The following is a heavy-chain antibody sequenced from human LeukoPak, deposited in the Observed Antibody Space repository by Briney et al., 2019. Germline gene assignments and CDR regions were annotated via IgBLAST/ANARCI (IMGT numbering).Heavy chain of an antibody. D-gene: IGHD3-9*01. CDR1: GYTFTSYG. Sequence: ASVKVSCKASGYTFTSYGISWVRQAPGQGLEWMGWISAYNGNTNYAQKLQGRVTMTTDTSTSTAYMELRSLRSDDTAVYYCAREQSYHDILTGYSIFDYWGQGTLVTVSS. V-gene: IGHV1-18*01. CDR3: AREQSYHDILTGYSIFDY. J-gene: IGHJ4*02. CDR2: ISAYNGNT.